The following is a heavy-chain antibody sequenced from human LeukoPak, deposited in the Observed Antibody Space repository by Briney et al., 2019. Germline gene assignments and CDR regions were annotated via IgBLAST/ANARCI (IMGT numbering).Heavy chain of an antibody. CDR3: ARVVLRHFDWLFDY. J-gene: IGHJ4*02. V-gene: IGHV4-59*01. D-gene: IGHD3-9*01. CDR1: GGSISSYY. Sequence: SETPSLTCTVSGGSISSYYWSWIRQPPGKGLEWIGYIYSSGATNYNPSLKSRVTISLDTSKNQFSLKLSSVTAADTAVYYCARVVLRHFDWLFDYWGQGTLVTVSS. CDR2: IYSSGAT.